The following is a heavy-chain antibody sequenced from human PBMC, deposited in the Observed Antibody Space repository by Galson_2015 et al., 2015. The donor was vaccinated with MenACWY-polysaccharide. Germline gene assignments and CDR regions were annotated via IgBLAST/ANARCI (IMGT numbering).Heavy chain of an antibody. CDR3: ARDLYRRVRERGYYFDY. V-gene: IGHV3-7*03. CDR2: IKQDGSEK. D-gene: IGHD3-10*01. J-gene: IGHJ4*02. Sequence: SLRLSCAASGFTFTGYWMSWVRQAPGKGLEWVANIKQDGSEKYYVDSVKGRFTISRDNAKNSVYLQMNSLRAEDTALHYCARDLYRRVRERGYYFDYWGQGTLVTVSS. CDR1: GFTFTGYW.